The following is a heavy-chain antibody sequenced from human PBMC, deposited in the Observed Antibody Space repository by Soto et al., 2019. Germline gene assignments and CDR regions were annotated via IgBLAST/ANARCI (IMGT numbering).Heavy chain of an antibody. CDR3: AKDPLDYGDHKGGVNNWFDP. CDR1: GFTFSSYT. CDR2: ISGSGGST. Sequence: PGGSLRLSSAASGFTFSSYTMSWVRQAPGKGLEWVSAISGSGGSTYYAESVKGRLTISRDHSTKTLYLQMNGLRAEDTAVYNCAKDPLDYGDHKGGVNNWFDPWGQETRVTGSS. V-gene: IGHV3-23*01. J-gene: IGHJ5*02. D-gene: IGHD4-17*01.